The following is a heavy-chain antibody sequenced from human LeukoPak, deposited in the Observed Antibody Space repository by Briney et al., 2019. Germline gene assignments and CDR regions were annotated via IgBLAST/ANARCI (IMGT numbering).Heavy chain of an antibody. J-gene: IGHJ4*02. Sequence: GGSLRLSCAASGFTFSTYWMHWVRQAPGKGLVWVSQINTDGNSTTYADSVKGRFTVSRDNAKNTLYLQMNSLRAEDTAVYYCARELASGDWGQGTLVTVS. CDR2: INTDGNST. D-gene: IGHD6-13*01. V-gene: IGHV3-74*01. CDR1: GFTFSTYW. CDR3: ARELASGD.